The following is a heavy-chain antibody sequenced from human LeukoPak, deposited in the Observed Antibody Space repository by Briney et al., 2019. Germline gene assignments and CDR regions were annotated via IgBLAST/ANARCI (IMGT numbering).Heavy chain of an antibody. J-gene: IGHJ4*02. V-gene: IGHV1-18*01. CDR2: ISAYNGDT. D-gene: IGHD3-10*01. CDR3: ASMVRGVHNDY. Sequence: ASVKVSCKASGYTFTSYGISWVRQAPGQGLEWMGWISAYNGDTNYAQKLQGRVTMTTDTSTSTAYMELRSLRSDDTAVYYCASMVRGVHNDYWGQGTLVTVSS. CDR1: GYTFTSYG.